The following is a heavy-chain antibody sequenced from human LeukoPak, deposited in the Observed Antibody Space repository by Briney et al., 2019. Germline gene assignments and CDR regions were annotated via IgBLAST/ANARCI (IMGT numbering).Heavy chain of an antibody. CDR1: GYTFTSYD. Sequence: ASVKVSCKASGYTFTSYDINWVRQATGQGLEWMGWMNPNSGNTGYAQKFQGRVTMTRNTSISTAYMELSSLRSEDTAVYYCARRTRGDYDILTGAPTPWDAFDIWGQGTMVTVSS. V-gene: IGHV1-8*01. D-gene: IGHD3-9*01. J-gene: IGHJ3*02. CDR3: ARRTRGDYDILTGAPTPWDAFDI. CDR2: MNPNSGNT.